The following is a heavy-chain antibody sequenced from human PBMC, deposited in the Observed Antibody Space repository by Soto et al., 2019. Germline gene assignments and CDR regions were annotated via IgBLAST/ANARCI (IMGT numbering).Heavy chain of an antibody. CDR1: GFTFSSYS. CDR2: ISSSSSTI. Sequence: EVQLVESGGGLVQPGGSLRLSCAASGFTFSSYSMNWVRQAPGKGLEWVSYISSSSSTIYYADSVKGRFTISRDNAKNSLYLQMNSLRAEDTDVYYCARAGGWELPPGWGQGTLVTVSS. D-gene: IGHD3-10*01. J-gene: IGHJ4*02. V-gene: IGHV3-48*01. CDR3: ARAGGWELPPG.